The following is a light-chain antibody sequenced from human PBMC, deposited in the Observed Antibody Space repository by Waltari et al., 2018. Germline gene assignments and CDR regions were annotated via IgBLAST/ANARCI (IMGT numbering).Light chain of an antibody. CDR2: GVS. Sequence: EIVLTQSPGTLSLSPGERATLSCRASQSVRGSLAWYQQKAGQAPRLLIYGVSSRATGIPERFSDSGSGTDFSLTISRLEPEDFAVYYCQHYVRLPATFGQGTKVEIK. V-gene: IGKV3-20*01. CDR1: QSVRGS. CDR3: QHYVRLPAT. J-gene: IGKJ1*01.